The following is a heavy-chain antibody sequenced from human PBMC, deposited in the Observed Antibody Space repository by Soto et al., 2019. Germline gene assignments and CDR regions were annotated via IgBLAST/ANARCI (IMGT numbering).Heavy chain of an antibody. Sequence: VQLVESGGGLVKPGGSLRLSCVASGFTFSSYGMNWVRQAPGKGLEWVAVISYDGSNKYYADSVKGRFTISRDNSKNTLYLQMNSLRAEDTAVYYCAKDVVVGATTGLGDYYYYYGMDVWGQGTTVTVSS. CDR1: GFTFSSYG. CDR3: AKDVVVGATTGLGDYYYYYGMDV. CDR2: ISYDGSNK. V-gene: IGHV3-30*18. D-gene: IGHD1-26*01. J-gene: IGHJ6*02.